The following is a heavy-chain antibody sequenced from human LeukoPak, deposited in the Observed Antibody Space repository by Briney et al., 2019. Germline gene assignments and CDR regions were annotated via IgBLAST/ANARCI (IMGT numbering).Heavy chain of an antibody. CDR1: GFTFSSYW. V-gene: IGHV3-48*03. D-gene: IGHD1-26*01. CDR2: ISSSGSTI. Sequence: GGSLRLSCAASGFTFSSYWMYWVRQAPGKGPEWVSYISSSGSTIYYADSVKGRFTISRDNAENSLYLQMNSLRAEDTAVYYCARPHPNSGSYYGRYFDYWGQGTLVTVSS. CDR3: ARPHPNSGSYYGRYFDY. J-gene: IGHJ4*02.